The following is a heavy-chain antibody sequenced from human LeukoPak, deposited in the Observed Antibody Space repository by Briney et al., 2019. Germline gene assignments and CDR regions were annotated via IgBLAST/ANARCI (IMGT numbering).Heavy chain of an antibody. V-gene: IGHV3-23*01. D-gene: IGHD5-18*01. J-gene: IGHJ3*02. CDR3: AKDSQGYSYGYSAFDI. CDR2: ISGSGGST. CDR1: GFTFSSYA. Sequence: GGSLRLSCAASGFTFSSYAMSWVRQAPGKGLEWVSAISGSGGSTYYADSVKGRFTISRDNSKNTLYLQMNSLRAEDTAVYYCAKDSQGYSYGYSAFDIWGQGTMVTVSS.